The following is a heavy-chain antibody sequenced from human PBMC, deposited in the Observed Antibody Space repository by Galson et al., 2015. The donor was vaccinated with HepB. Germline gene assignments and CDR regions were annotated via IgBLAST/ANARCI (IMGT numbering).Heavy chain of an antibody. CDR3: ARSEPRTWHNFDY. CDR2: ISSSTTYT. J-gene: IGHJ4*02. D-gene: IGHD1-14*01. Sequence: SLRLSCAASGFTFSDYYMSWIRQAPGKGLEWLSYISSSTTYTSYADSVKGRFTISRDNSKNTLYLQMNSLRTEDTAVFYCARSEPRTWHNFDYWGQGTLVTVSS. V-gene: IGHV3-11*06. CDR1: GFTFSDYY.